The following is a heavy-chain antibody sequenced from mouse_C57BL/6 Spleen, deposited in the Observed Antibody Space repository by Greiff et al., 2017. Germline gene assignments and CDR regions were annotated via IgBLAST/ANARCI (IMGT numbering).Heavy chain of an antibody. CDR3: ARKAYGSYYFDY. CDR2: INPNNGGT. V-gene: IGHV1-18*01. J-gene: IGHJ2*01. D-gene: IGHD1-1*01. Sequence: VQLQQSGPELVKPGASVKIPCKASGYTFTDYNMDWVKQSHGKSLEWIGDINPNNGGTIYNQKFKGKATLTVYKSSSTAYMELRSLTSEDTAVYYCARKAYGSYYFDYWGQGTTLTVSS. CDR1: GYTFTDYN.